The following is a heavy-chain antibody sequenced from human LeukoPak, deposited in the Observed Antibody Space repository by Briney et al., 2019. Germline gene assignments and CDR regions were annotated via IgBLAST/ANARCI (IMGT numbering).Heavy chain of an antibody. CDR3: AGSGAGYSYGYWYFDL. CDR1: GGSISSYY. CDR2: IYYSGST. D-gene: IGHD5-18*01. Sequence: SETLSPTCTVSGGSISSYYWSWIRQPPGKGLEWIGYIYYSGSTNYNPSLKSRVTISVDTSKNQFSLKLSSVTAADTAVYYCAGSGAGYSYGYWYFDLWGRGTLVTVSS. J-gene: IGHJ2*01. V-gene: IGHV4-59*01.